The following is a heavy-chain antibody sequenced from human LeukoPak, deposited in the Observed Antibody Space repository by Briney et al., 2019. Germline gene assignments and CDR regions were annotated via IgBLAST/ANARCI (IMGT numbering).Heavy chain of an antibody. Sequence: SETLSLTCTVSGGSISSYYWSWIRQPPGKGLEWIGYIYYSGSTNYNPSLKSRVTISVDTSKNQFSLKLSSVTAADTAVYYCARENGIVGDTGYFDYWGQGTLVTVSS. CDR2: IYYSGST. J-gene: IGHJ4*02. CDR3: ARENGIVGDTGYFDY. CDR1: GGSISSYY. D-gene: IGHD1-26*01. V-gene: IGHV4-59*12.